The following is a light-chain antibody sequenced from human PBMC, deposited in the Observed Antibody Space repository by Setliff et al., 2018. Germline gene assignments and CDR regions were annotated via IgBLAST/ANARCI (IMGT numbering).Light chain of an antibody. CDR2: AVN. CDR3: NSYTTSNTYV. J-gene: IGLJ1*01. CDR1: SSDLGDNNF. Sequence: QSVLAQPASVSGSPGQSITISCTGSSSDLGDNNFVSWYQQHPGKAPKLLFYAVNKRPSGVSNRFSASKSANTASLTISGLQAEDEADYYCNSYTTSNTYVFGTGNKVTVL. V-gene: IGLV2-14*01.